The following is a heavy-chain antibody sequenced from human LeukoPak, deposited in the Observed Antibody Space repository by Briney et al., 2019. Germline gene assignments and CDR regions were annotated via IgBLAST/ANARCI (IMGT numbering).Heavy chain of an antibody. D-gene: IGHD1-7*01. V-gene: IGHV1-18*01. CDR1: GYTFPNYG. Sequence: ASVKVSCKASGYTFPNYGVGWVRQAPGQGLEWMGWISAHNGNTNYAQKLQGRVTMTIDTSTSTAYMELRSLRSDDTAVYYCARRNYYFDYWGQGTLVTVSS. J-gene: IGHJ4*02. CDR3: ARRNYYFDY. CDR2: ISAHNGNT.